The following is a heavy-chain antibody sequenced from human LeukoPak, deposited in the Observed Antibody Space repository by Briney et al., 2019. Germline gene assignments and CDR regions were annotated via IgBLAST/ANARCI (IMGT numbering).Heavy chain of an antibody. CDR3: AREGQQHY. Sequence: GRSLRLSCAASGFTFSSYAMHWVRQAPGKGLEWVAVISYDGSNKYYADSVKGRFTISRDNSKNTLYLQMNSLRAEDTAVYYCAREGQQHYWGQGTLVTVSS. J-gene: IGHJ4*02. D-gene: IGHD6-13*01. CDR1: GFTFSSYA. V-gene: IGHV3-30-3*01. CDR2: ISYDGSNK.